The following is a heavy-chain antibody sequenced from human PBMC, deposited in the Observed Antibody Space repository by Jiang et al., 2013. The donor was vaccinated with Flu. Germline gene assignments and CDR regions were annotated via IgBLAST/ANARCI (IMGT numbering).Heavy chain of an antibody. V-gene: IGHV3-64*01. CDR3: ARGHIGSYYGTNYGMDV. J-gene: IGHJ6*04. D-gene: IGHD1-26*01. CDR1: GFTFSSYT. Sequence: QLVESGGGLVXPGGSLRLSCAASGFTFSSYTLHWVRQAPGEGLEYVSGISSNGGSTYYANSVKGRFTISRDNSKNTLYLQMGSLRAEDMAVYYCARGHIGSYYGTNYGMDVWGKGTTVTVSS. CDR2: ISSNGGST.